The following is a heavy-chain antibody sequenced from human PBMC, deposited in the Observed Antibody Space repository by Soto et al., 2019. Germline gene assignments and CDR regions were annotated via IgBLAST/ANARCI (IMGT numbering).Heavy chain of an antibody. CDR1: GFTFSSYL. V-gene: IGHV3-7*03. D-gene: IGHD6-19*01. J-gene: IGHJ4*02. CDR3: AATQGSGWYLYFDY. CDR2: IKPDGSEK. Sequence: GSLRLSFAASGFTFSSYLMSWVRQAPGKGLEWVANIKPDGSEKYYVESVRGRFTISRDNAKNSLYLQMNSLRAEDTAVYYCAATQGSGWYLYFDYLGQGTLVTVYS.